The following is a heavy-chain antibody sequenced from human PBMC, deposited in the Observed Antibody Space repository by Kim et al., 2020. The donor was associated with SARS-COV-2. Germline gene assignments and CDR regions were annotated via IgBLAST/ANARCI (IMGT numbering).Heavy chain of an antibody. J-gene: IGHJ4*02. CDR2: IYYSGST. Sequence: SETLSLSCTVSGGSISSSSYYWCWIRQPPVNGLEWIGTIYYSGSTYYNPSLNSRVTISVDTSKNQFSLKLSSVTAADTAVYYCARERAGSIWYPPDYWGQGTLLTVSS. D-gene: IGHD6-13*01. CDR1: GGSISSSSYY. V-gene: IGHV4-39*02. CDR3: ARERAGSIWYPPDY.